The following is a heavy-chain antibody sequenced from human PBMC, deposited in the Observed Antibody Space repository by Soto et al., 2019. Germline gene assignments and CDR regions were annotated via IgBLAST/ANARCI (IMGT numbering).Heavy chain of an antibody. Sequence: QVHLQQWGAGLLKPSETLSLTCAVYGESFIGYHWTWIRQSPGKGLEWIGEINHGGSTNYNPSLKSRVTISIDTSKNQFSLKLTSVTAADTSVYYCARTDIVTTNWFDPWGQGTLVTVSS. CDR2: INHGGST. D-gene: IGHD5-12*01. V-gene: IGHV4-34*01. CDR3: ARTDIVTTNWFDP. CDR1: GESFIGYH. J-gene: IGHJ5*02.